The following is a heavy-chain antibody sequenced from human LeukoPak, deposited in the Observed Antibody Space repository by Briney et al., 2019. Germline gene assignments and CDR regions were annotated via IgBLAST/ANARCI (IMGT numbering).Heavy chain of an antibody. D-gene: IGHD6-19*01. CDR1: GFAFSKYW. CDR3: ATKQWLAPPPDS. V-gene: IGHV3-74*01. Sequence: PGGSLRLSCAASGFAFSKYWMLWVRQAPGKGLESVSRINTDGSVTTYADSVKGRFTVSRDNADNTLSLQMNSLRDEDTAVFYCATKQWLAPPPDSWGQGTPVTVSS. J-gene: IGHJ4*02. CDR2: INTDGSVT.